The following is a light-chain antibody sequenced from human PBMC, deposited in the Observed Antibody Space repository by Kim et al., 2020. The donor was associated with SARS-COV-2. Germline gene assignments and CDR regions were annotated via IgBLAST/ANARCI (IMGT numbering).Light chain of an antibody. J-gene: IGKJ1*01. CDR2: AAS. CDR1: QGVGSY. CDR3: QQYYVYPRT. Sequence: ASTGDKVTITCRASQGVGSYLAWYQQKQGEAPKLLIYAASTLQSGVPSRFSGSGSGTDFTLTISCLQSEDFATYYCQQYYVYPRTFGQGTKVDIK. V-gene: IGKV1-8*01.